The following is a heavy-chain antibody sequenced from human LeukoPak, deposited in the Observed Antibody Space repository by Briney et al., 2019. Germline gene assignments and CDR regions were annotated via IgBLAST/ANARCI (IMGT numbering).Heavy chain of an antibody. CDR2: INPSGGST. J-gene: IGHJ4*02. D-gene: IGHD5-12*01. CDR3: AREILNGGYVSCDY. Sequence: VSVNVSCKASGYTFTSYYMHWVRQAPGQGLEWMGIINPSGGSTSYAQKFQGRVTMTRDMSTSTVYMELSSLRSEDTAVYYCAREILNGGYVSCDYWGQGTLVTVSS. V-gene: IGHV1-46*01. CDR1: GYTFTSYY.